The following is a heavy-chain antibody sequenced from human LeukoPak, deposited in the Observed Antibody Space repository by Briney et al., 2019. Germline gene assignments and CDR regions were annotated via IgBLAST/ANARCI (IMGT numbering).Heavy chain of an antibody. Sequence: SETLSLTCTVSGVSISSGDYYWIWNRQPPGKGLECIGYIYYSGSTYYNPSLKSRVTISVDTSKNQFSLKLTSVTAADTAVYYCARWVGGYSYGYDYWGQGTLVTVSS. CDR1: GVSISSGDYY. V-gene: IGHV4-30-4*01. J-gene: IGHJ4*02. CDR3: ARWVGGYSYGYDY. D-gene: IGHD5-18*01. CDR2: IYYSGST.